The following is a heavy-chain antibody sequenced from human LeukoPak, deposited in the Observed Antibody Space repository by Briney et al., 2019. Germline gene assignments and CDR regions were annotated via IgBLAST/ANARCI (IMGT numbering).Heavy chain of an antibody. CDR3: ARDSTTYDYVWGSSHYYYYMDV. J-gene: IGHJ6*03. D-gene: IGHD3-16*01. CDR2: INHSGST. Sequence: SETLSLTCAVYGGSFSGYYWSWIRQSPGKGLEWIGEINHSGSTNYNPSLKSRVTISVDTSKNQFSLKLSSVTAADTAVYYCARDSTTYDYVWGSSHYYYYMDVWGKGTTVTISS. CDR1: GGSFSGYY. V-gene: IGHV4-34*01.